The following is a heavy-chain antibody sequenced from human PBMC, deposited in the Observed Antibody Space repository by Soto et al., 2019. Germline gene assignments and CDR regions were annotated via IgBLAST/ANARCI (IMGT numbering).Heavy chain of an antibody. CDR2: ISAYNGNT. V-gene: IGHV1-18*01. Sequence: GASVKVSCKASGYTFTSYGISWVRQAPGQGLEWMGWISAYNGNTNYAQKLQGRVTMTTDTSTSTAYMELSSLRSEDTAVYFCASERSAQYFDYWGQGTLVTVSS. D-gene: IGHD1-26*01. J-gene: IGHJ4*02. CDR3: ASERSAQYFDY. CDR1: GYTFTSYG.